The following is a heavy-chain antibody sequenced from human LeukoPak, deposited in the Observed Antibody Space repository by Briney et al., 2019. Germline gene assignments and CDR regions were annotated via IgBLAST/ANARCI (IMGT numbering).Heavy chain of an antibody. V-gene: IGHV3-30*02. CDR3: AKDLEAGTSGYSLDY. J-gene: IGHJ4*02. D-gene: IGHD3-22*01. CDR2: IRNDGSEQ. Sequence: PGGSLRLSWAASGFTFRSYGMHWGRQAPGKGLEGGAFIRNDGSEQYYGDSVKGRVTISRDNSKNSLHVQMNSLRTEDTALYYCAKDLEAGTSGYSLDYWGQGTLVTVSS. CDR1: GFTFRSYG.